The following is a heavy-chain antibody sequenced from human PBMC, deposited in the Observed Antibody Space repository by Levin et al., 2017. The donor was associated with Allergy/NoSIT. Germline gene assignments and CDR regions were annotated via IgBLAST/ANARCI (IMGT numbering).Heavy chain of an antibody. Sequence: ASVKVSCKASGYTFTGYYMHWVRQAPGQGLEWMGWINPNSGGTNYAQKFQGRVTMTRDTSISTAYMELSRLRSDDTAVYYCARPDYGDYADYFDYWGQGTLVTVSS. J-gene: IGHJ4*02. CDR2: INPNSGGT. D-gene: IGHD4-17*01. CDR3: ARPDYGDYADYFDY. CDR1: GYTFTGYY. V-gene: IGHV1-2*02.